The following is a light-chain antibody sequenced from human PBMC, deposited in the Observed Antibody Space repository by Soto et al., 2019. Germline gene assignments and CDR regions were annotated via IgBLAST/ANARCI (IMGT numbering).Light chain of an antibody. V-gene: IGKV3-20*01. J-gene: IGKJ1*01. CDR3: QQYVNFVWK. CDR2: DAS. Sequence: TQSPSSLSASVGDRATLSCRASQSVSNNYLAWYQQKPGQAPRLLMYDASRRATGIPDRFSGSGSGTDFTLTISRLEPEDVAVYYCQQYVNFVWKCGQGTKGDIK. CDR1: QSVSNNY.